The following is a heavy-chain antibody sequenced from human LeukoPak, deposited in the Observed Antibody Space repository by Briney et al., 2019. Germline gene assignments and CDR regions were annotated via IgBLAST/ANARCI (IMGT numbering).Heavy chain of an antibody. CDR3: GRGIIRGVSAPDY. Sequence: SGGSLRLSCAASGFTFSNAWMSWVRQAPGKGLEWVSVVYSDGNTYYGDSVKGRFTISRDHSKNTLYLQMNSLRAEDTAVYYCGRGIIRGVSAPDYWGQGTLVTVSS. V-gene: IGHV3-66*01. D-gene: IGHD3-10*01. CDR1: GFTFSNAW. CDR2: VYSDGNT. J-gene: IGHJ4*02.